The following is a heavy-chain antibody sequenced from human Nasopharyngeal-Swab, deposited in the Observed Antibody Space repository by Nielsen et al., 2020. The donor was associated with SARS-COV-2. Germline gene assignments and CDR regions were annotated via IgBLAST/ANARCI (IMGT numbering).Heavy chain of an antibody. J-gene: IGHJ4*02. Sequence: WIRQPPGKGLEWIGYIYYSGSTNYNPSLKSRVTISVDTSKNQFSLKLSSVTAADTAVYYCARLRNYDSSGYSTYYFDYWGRGTRVTVSS. CDR2: IYYSGST. CDR3: ARLRNYDSSGYSTYYFDY. V-gene: IGHV4-61*07. D-gene: IGHD3-22*01.